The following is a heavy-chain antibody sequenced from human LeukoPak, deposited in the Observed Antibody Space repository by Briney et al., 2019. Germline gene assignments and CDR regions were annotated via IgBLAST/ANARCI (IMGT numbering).Heavy chain of an antibody. CDR3: ARSDPYGSGSYPGGMDV. CDR1: GFTFSRYE. V-gene: IGHV3-48*03. Sequence: GGSLRLSCAASGFTFSRYEMNGLGQAPAKGLEWVSYISSSGSTIDYADSVKGRFTISRDNAKNSLYLQMNSLRAEDTAVYYCARSDPYGSGSYPGGMDVWGQGTTVTVSS. J-gene: IGHJ6*02. D-gene: IGHD3-10*01. CDR2: ISSSGSTI.